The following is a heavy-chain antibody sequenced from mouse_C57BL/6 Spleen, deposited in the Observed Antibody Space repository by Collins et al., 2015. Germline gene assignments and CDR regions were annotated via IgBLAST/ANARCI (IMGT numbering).Heavy chain of an antibody. CDR1: GYTFTNYG. V-gene: IGHV9-3-1*01. CDR2: INTYTGEP. D-gene: IGHD2-3*01. J-gene: IGHJ1*01. CDR3: ARPDGYYPYWYFDV. Sequence: QIQLVQSGPELKKPGETVKISCKASGYTFTNYGMNWVKQAPGKGLKWMGWINTYTGEPTYADDFKGRFAFSLETSASTAYLQINNLKNEDTATYFCARPDGYYPYWYFDVWGAGTTVTVSS.